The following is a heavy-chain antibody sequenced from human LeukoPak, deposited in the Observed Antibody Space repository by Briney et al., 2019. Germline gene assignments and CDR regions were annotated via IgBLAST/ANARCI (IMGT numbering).Heavy chain of an antibody. Sequence: SETLSLTCTVSGGTISSYYWSWIRQPPGKGLEWVGYIYYSGSTNYNPSLKSRVTISVATSKNQFSLKLSSVTAADTAVYYCARVSAAAGAHYFDYWGQGTLVTVSS. CDR3: ARVSAAAGAHYFDY. CDR1: GGTISSYY. J-gene: IGHJ4*02. CDR2: IYYSGST. D-gene: IGHD6-13*01. V-gene: IGHV4-59*01.